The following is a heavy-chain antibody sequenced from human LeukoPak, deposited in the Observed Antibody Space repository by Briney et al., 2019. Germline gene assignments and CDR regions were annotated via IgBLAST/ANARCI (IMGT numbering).Heavy chain of an antibody. D-gene: IGHD5-18*01. J-gene: IGHJ4*02. CDR1: GNTFTNDY. Sequence: ASVKVSCKASGNTFTNDYIHWVRQAPGQGLEWVGWISTYNGNTNYAQKLQGRVTMTTDTSTSTAYMELRSLRSDDTAMYYCARDRMDTGTYFDYWGQGTLVTVSS. CDR2: ISTYNGNT. V-gene: IGHV1-18*04. CDR3: ARDRMDTGTYFDY.